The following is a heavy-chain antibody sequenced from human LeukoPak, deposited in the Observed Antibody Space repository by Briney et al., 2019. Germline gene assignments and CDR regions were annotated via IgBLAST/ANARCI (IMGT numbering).Heavy chain of an antibody. V-gene: IGHV4-39*01. J-gene: IGHJ4*02. CDR3: ASEVIGVYYDILTY. CDR2: IYYSDNI. Sequence: SETLSLTCTVSGGSISSSSYYWGWIRQPPGKGLEWIGSIYYSDNIYYNPSLKSRVTISVDTSKNQFSLKLSSVTAADTAVYYCASEVIGVYYDILTYWGQGTLVTVSS. D-gene: IGHD3-9*01. CDR1: GGSISSSSYY.